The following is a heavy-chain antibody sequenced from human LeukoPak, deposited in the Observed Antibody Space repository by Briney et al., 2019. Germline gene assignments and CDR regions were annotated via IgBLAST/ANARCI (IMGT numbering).Heavy chain of an antibody. CDR2: ISSNGGST. D-gene: IGHD3-10*01. CDR3: ARAQRILWFGELLPYYFDY. CDR1: GFTLSSYA. V-gene: IGHV3-64*01. J-gene: IGHJ4*02. Sequence: PGGSLRLSCAASGFTLSSYAMHWVRQAPGKGLEYVSAISSNGGSTYYANSVKGRFTISRDNSKNTLYLQMGSLRAEDMAVYYCARAQRILWFGELLPYYFDYWGQGTLVTVSS.